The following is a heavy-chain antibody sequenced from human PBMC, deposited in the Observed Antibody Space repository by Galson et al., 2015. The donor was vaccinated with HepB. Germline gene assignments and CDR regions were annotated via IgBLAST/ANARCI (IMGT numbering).Heavy chain of an antibody. V-gene: IGHV3-66*01. CDR1: GFTVSSNY. Sequence: SLRLSCAASGFTVSSNYMSWVRQAPGKGLEWVSVIYSGGSTYYADSVKGRFTIARDNSKNTLYIQMNSLRAEDTAVYYCARDGYSSSWYVRYFDLWGRGTLVTVSS. J-gene: IGHJ2*01. CDR2: IYSGGST. CDR3: ARDGYSSSWYVRYFDL. D-gene: IGHD6-13*01.